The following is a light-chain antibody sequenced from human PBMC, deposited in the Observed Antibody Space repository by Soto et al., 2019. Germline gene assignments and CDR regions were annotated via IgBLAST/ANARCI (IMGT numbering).Light chain of an antibody. CDR1: QSLYTH. V-gene: IGKV3-15*01. CDR2: DAS. Sequence: EIVMTQSPGILSVSPGDRATLSCRASQSLYTHLAWYQQKPGQAPRLLIYDASTRATGIPARFSGSGSGTEFTLTISSLQSEDFAVYYCQQYHDWPITFGQETRLEIK. CDR3: QQYHDWPIT. J-gene: IGKJ5*01.